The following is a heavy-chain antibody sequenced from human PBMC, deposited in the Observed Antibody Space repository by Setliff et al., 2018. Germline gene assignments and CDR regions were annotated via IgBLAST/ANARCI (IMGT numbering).Heavy chain of an antibody. CDR1: GFTFDNHA. CDR3: ARSENCFSTHCSPYDY. CDR2: INWSGEII. J-gene: IGHJ4*02. Sequence: PGGSLRLSCEVSGFTFDNHAMHWVRQAPGKGLEWVSGINWSGEIIGYADSVKGRFTISRDNAKNSLYLQMNSLRAEDTATYYCARSENCFSTHCSPYDYWGQGTLVTVSS. V-gene: IGHV3-20*04. D-gene: IGHD2-2*01.